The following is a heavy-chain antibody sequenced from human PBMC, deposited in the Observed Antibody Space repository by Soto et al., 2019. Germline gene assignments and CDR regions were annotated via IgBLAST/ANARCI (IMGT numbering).Heavy chain of an antibody. Sequence: ASVKVSCKASGYTFTSYAMHWVRQAPGQRLGWMGWINAGNGNTKYSQKFQGRVTITRDTSASTAYMELSSLRSEDTAVYYCAMGRGGSGSYYRQGFDPWGQGTLVTVSS. CDR3: AMGRGGSGSYYRQGFDP. V-gene: IGHV1-3*01. D-gene: IGHD3-10*01. CDR2: INAGNGNT. J-gene: IGHJ5*02. CDR1: GYTFTSYA.